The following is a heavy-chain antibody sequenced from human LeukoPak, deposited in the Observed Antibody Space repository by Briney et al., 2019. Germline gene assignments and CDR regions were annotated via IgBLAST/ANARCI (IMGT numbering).Heavy chain of an antibody. Sequence: PSETLSLTCTVSGGSLSSYYWSWIRQPPGKGLEWIGYIYYSGTTYYNPSLKSRVTISADTSKNQFSLKLSSVTAADTAVYYCARGDSGSFGYWGQGTLVTVSS. CDR1: GGSLSSYY. V-gene: IGHV4-59*01. CDR3: ARGDSGSFGY. D-gene: IGHD3-10*01. CDR2: IYYSGTT. J-gene: IGHJ4*02.